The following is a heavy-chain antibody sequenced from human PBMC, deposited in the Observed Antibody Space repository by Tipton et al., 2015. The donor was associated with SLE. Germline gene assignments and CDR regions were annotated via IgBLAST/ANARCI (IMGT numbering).Heavy chain of an antibody. CDR1: GGSISSYY. Sequence: TLSLTCTVSGGSISSYYWSWIRQPPGKGLEWIGRIYYSGSSDYNPSLKSRVTISVDTSKNQISLKVRSVTDADTAVYYCARVATIFGVRTPFMDVWGKGTTVTVSS. D-gene: IGHD3-3*01. CDR3: ARVATIFGVRTPFMDV. V-gene: IGHV4-59*12. J-gene: IGHJ6*03. CDR2: IYYSGSS.